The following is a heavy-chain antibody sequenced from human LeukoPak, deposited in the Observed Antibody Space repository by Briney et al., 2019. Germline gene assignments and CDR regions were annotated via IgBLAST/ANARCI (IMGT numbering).Heavy chain of an antibody. CDR2: ISWNSGSI. Sequence: PGGSLRLSCAASGFTFDDYVMHWVRQAPGKGLEWVSGISWNSGSIGYADSVKGRFTISRDNVKNSLFLQMNSLRTEDTAFYYCAKLLRDVTIYDFWGHGALVTVSS. J-gene: IGHJ4*01. V-gene: IGHV3-9*01. CDR3: AKLLRDVTIYDF. D-gene: IGHD1-14*01. CDR1: GFTFDDYV.